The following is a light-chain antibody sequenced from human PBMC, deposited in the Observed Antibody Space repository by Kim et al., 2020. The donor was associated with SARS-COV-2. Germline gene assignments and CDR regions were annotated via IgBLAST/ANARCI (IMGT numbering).Light chain of an antibody. V-gene: IGKV4-1*01. J-gene: IGKJ1*01. CDR1: QSVLYSSNNKNY. CDR3: HQYYTTPWT. Sequence: DIVMTQSPDSLAVSLGERATINCKSSQSVLYSSNNKNYLAWFQQKPRQAPKLLIYWASTRESGVPDRFSGSGSGTDFTLTISSLQAEDVAVYYCHQYYTTPWTFGQGTKVDIK. CDR2: WAS.